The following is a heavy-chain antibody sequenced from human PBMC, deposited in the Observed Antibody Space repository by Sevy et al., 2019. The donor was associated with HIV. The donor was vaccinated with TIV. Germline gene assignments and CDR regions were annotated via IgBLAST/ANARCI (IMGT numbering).Heavy chain of an antibody. Sequence: GGSLRLSCAASGFTFSSYGMHWVRQAPGKGLEWVAVIWNDGSNQYYADSVEGRFTVSRDNSTNTQYLQMNSLRAEDTAVYYCARAPGYCTSTNCYDWFDPWGHGTLVTVSS. CDR2: IWNDGSNQ. D-gene: IGHD2-2*01. J-gene: IGHJ5*02. V-gene: IGHV3-33*01. CDR1: GFTFSSYG. CDR3: ARAPGYCTSTNCYDWFDP.